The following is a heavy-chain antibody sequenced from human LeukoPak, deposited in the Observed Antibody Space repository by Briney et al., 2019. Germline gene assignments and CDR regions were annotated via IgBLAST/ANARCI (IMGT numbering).Heavy chain of an antibody. V-gene: IGHV4-31*03. Sequence: SETLSLTCTVSGGSISSSSYYWGWIRQPPGKGLEWIGYIYYSGSTYYNPSLKSRVTISVDTSKNQFSLKLSSVTAADTAVYYCARDALNYYDSSGYIFHAFDIWGQGTMVTVSS. D-gene: IGHD3-22*01. CDR3: ARDALNYYDSSGYIFHAFDI. CDR1: GGSISSSSYY. J-gene: IGHJ3*02. CDR2: IYYSGST.